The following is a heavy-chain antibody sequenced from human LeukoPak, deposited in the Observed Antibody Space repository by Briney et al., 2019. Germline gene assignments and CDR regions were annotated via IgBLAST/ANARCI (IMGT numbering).Heavy chain of an antibody. Sequence: SVKVSXRASGGTFSSYTISWLRQARGQGLEWMGRIIPILGIANYAQKFQGRVTITADKSTSTAYMELSSLRSEDTAVYYCARSTGSSGYTQWWGQGTLVTVSS. D-gene: IGHD3-22*01. CDR1: GGTFSSYT. J-gene: IGHJ4*02. CDR3: ARSTGSSGYTQW. V-gene: IGHV1-69*02. CDR2: IIPILGIA.